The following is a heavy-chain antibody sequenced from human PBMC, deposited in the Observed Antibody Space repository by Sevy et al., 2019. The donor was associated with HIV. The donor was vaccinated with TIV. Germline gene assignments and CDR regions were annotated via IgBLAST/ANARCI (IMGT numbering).Heavy chain of an antibody. CDR1: GFTFSNAW. CDR3: TTRYPLVAAGMDY. J-gene: IGHJ4*02. CDR2: IKSKTDGGTT. Sequence: GGSLRLSCAASGFTFSNAWMSWVRQAPGKGLEWVGRIKSKTDGGTTDYAAPVKGRFTISRDDSKNTLYLQMNSLKTEDTAVYYCTTRYPLVAAGMDYWGQGTLVTVS. V-gene: IGHV3-15*01. D-gene: IGHD6-13*01.